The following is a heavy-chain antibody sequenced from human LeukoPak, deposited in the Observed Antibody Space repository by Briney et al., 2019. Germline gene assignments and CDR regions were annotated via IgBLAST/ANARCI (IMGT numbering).Heavy chain of an antibody. Sequence: PGGSLRLSCSTSGFNFSSYLMSRVHQAPGKGLEWVANIKQDEREKYYVHSVKGRFTISRDNAKNPLYLQMNSLRAEDTAVYYCARGSYGPDYWGQGTLVTVSS. CDR1: GFNFSSYL. J-gene: IGHJ4*02. D-gene: IGHD5-18*01. CDR2: IKQDEREK. V-gene: IGHV3-7*04. CDR3: ARGSYGPDY.